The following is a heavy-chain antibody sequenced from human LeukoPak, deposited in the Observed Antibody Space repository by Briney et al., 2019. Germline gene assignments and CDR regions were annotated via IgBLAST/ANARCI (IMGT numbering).Heavy chain of an antibody. Sequence: GRSLRLSCAASGFTFSDYYMSWIRQAPGKGLEWVSYISSSSTYTKYADSVKGRFTISRDDAKNSLYLQMNSLRAEDTAVYYCAREFWGYFDFWGQGALVTVSS. V-gene: IGHV3-11*05. D-gene: IGHD3-16*01. J-gene: IGHJ4*02. CDR1: GFTFSDYY. CDR3: AREFWGYFDF. CDR2: ISSSSTYT.